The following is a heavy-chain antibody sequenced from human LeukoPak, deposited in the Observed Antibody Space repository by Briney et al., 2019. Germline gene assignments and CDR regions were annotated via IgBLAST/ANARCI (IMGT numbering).Heavy chain of an antibody. CDR3: AREYSYGVGYDY. CDR1: GGSFSGYY. V-gene: IGHV4-34*01. J-gene: IGHJ4*02. D-gene: IGHD5-18*01. CDR2: INHSGST. Sequence: SETLSLTCAVYGGSFSGYYWSWIRQPPGKGLEWIGEINHSGSTNYNPSLKSRVIMSVDTSKNQLSLKVSSVTAADTALYYCAREYSYGVGYDYWGQGTLVTVSS.